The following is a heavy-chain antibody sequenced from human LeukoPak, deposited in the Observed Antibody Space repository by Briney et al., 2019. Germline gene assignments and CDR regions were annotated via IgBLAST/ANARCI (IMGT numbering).Heavy chain of an antibody. Sequence: GGSLRLSCAASGLTFSDYYMNWIRQAPGKGLEWVANIKQDGSEKYYVDSVKGRFTISRDNAKNSLYLQMNSLRAEDTAAYYCASRNSLFIWGQGTLVTVSS. J-gene: IGHJ4*02. CDR3: ASRNSLFI. V-gene: IGHV3-7*01. CDR1: GLTFSDYY. D-gene: IGHD4-23*01. CDR2: IKQDGSEK.